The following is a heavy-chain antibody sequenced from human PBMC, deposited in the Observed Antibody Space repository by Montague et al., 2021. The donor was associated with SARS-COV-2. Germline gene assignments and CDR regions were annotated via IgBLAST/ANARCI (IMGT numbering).Heavy chain of an antibody. CDR3: ARDGDYGGTWYSFLQN. CDR1: GDSVSSDTAA. D-gene: IGHD4-17*01. Sequence: CAISGDSVSSDTAAWHWIRRSPSRGLEWLGRTFYRSQWHTGSEASVRSRISFSGDISKNQFSLHLNSVTPEDTAIYYCARDGDYGGTWYSFLQNWGQGTLVIVSS. V-gene: IGHV6-1*01. CDR2: TFYRSQWHT. J-gene: IGHJ1*01.